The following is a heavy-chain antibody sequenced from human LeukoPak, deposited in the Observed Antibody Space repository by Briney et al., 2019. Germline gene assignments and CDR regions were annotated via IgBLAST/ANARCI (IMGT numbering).Heavy chain of an antibody. J-gene: IGHJ4*02. D-gene: IGHD5-24*01. CDR1: GGSISSGGYC. Sequence: PSETLSLTCTVSGGSISSGGYCWSWIRQHPGKGLEWIGYIYYSGSTYYNPSLKSRVTVSVDTSKNQFSLKLSSVTAADTAVYYCARDRGYTRTFDYWGQGTLVTVSS. V-gene: IGHV4-31*03. CDR2: IYYSGST. CDR3: ARDRGYTRTFDY.